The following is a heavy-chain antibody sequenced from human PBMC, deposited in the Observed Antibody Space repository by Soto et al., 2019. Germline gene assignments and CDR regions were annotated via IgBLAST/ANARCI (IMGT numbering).Heavy chain of an antibody. D-gene: IGHD2-15*01. CDR3: ARCCCTVSSCYTRSPFDL. J-gene: IGHJ2*01. CDR1: GYTFADYG. Sequence: QAQLVQSGAEVKKPGASVKVSCQAGGYTFADYGISWVRQAPGQGLEWVGWIGPYNGNTNYAQNLLERVTMTTNTSTNTAYMELRSLRSDDTALDYCARCCCTVSSCYTRSPFDLWGRGTLLTVSS. V-gene: IGHV1-18*01. CDR2: IGPYNGNT.